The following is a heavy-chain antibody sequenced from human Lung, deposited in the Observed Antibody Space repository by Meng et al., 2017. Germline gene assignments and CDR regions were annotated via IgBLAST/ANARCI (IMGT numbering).Heavy chain of an antibody. V-gene: IGHV4-4*02. CDR2: IYHSGST. J-gene: IGHJ4*02. CDR3: ARRGLWLDPQNFDY. CDR1: CGSISSSNW. D-gene: IGHD6-19*01. Sequence: QVHLRESAPGLLKRSGTLTLTCAVSCGSISSSNWWRWVRQPPGKGLEWIGEIYHSGSTNYNPPLKSRVTISVDKSKNQFSLKLSSVTAADTAVYYCARRGLWLDPQNFDYWGQGTLVTVSS.